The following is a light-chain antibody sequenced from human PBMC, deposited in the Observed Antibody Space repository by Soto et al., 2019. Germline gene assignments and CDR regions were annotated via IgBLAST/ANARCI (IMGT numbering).Light chain of an antibody. CDR1: QRVTRTY. CDR3: QQYDSSLFT. CDR2: GAS. Sequence: MVLTQSPGTLSLSPGERATLSCRASQRVTRTYLAWYQQKPGQAPRLLIYGASSRATGIPDRFSGSGSGTDFTLTISRLEPEDFAVYYCQQYDSSLFTFGPGTKGDVK. J-gene: IGKJ3*01. V-gene: IGKV3-20*01.